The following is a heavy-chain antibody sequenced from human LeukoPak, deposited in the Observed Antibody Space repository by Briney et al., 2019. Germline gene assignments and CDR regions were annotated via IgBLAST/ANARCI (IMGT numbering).Heavy chain of an antibody. Sequence: PGGSLRLSCAASGFTFSSYSMNWVRQAPGKGLEWVSYISSSSSTIYYADSVKGRFTISRDNAKNSLYLQMNSLRAEDTAMYYCARIDYSSTSFYWGQGTLVTVSS. CDR2: ISSSSSTI. J-gene: IGHJ4*02. V-gene: IGHV3-48*01. CDR1: GFTFSSYS. D-gene: IGHD2-2*01. CDR3: ARIDYSSTSFY.